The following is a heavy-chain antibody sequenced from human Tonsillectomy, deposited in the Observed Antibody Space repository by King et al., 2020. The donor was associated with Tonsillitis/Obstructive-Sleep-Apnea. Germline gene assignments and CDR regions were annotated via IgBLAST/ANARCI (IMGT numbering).Heavy chain of an antibody. J-gene: IGHJ6*03. V-gene: IGHV3-48*03. CDR3: ARDGGLYKNNLSMDV. D-gene: IGHD1-1*01. CDR2: ISSSGSTI. CDR1: GFTFSSYE. Sequence: VQLVESGGGLVQPGGSLRLSCAASGFTFSSYEMNWVRQAPGKGLEWVAYISSSGSTIFYADSVKGRFTISRDNAKNSLSLQMNSLRAEDTAVYYCARDGGLYKNNLSMDVWGKGTTVTVSS.